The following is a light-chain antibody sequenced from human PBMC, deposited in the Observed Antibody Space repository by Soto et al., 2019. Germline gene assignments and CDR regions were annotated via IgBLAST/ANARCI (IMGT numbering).Light chain of an antibody. J-gene: IGKJ5*01. CDR1: QDIGNH. CDR3: EMYNIAPLIT. CDR2: AAS. V-gene: IGKV1-27*01. Sequence: DIQMIQSPSSLSAYVGARVTISCRASQDIGNHLAWYQQKPGKVPKLLIHAASTLQSGVPSRFSGSGTGTDFPLTIRSLQPEDVATYFCEMYNIAPLITFGQGTRLEIK.